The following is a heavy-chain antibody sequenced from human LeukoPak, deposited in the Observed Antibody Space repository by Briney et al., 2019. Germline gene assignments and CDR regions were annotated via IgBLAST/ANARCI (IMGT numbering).Heavy chain of an antibody. V-gene: IGHV1-46*01. CDR2: INPSGGST. CDR3: ARAYYYDSSTRGSLGY. J-gene: IGHJ4*02. Sequence: GASVKVSCKASGYTFTSYYMHWVRQAPGQGLEGMGIINPSGGSTSYTQKFQGRVTMTRDMSTSTVYMELSSLRSEDTAVYYCARAYYYDSSTRGSLGYWGQGTLVTVSS. D-gene: IGHD3-22*01. CDR1: GYTFTSYY.